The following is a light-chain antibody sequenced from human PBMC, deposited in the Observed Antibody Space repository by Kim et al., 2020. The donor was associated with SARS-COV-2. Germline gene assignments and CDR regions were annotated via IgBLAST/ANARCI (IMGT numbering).Light chain of an antibody. CDR2: GAC. J-gene: IGKJ1*01. CDR3: QQYGSSPRT. Sequence: CPGETAALSCKASRSGSSRYLGWYAQKPGQAPRVLIYGACSRADGLPDRFSGSGAGTEFTLTISRLQPEECAVDYCQQYGSSPRTFGQGTKVDIK. V-gene: IGKV3-20*01. CDR1: RSGSSRY.